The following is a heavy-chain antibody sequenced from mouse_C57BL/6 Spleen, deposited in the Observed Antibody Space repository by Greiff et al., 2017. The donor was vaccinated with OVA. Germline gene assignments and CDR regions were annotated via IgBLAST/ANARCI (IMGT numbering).Heavy chain of an antibody. CDR3: AREGLATGLYWYCDV. J-gene: IGHJ1*03. V-gene: IGHV1-72*01. D-gene: IGHD1-1*01. Sequence: VQLQQPGAELVKPGASVKLSCKASGYTFTSYWMHWVKQRPGRGLEWIGRIDPNSGGTKYNEKFKSKATLTVDKPSSTAYMQRSSLTSEDAAVYYCAREGLATGLYWYCDVWGTGTTVTVSS. CDR2: IDPNSGGT. CDR1: GYTFTSYW.